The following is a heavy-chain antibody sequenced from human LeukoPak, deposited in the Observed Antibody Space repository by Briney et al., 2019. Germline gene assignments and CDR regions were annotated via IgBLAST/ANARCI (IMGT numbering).Heavy chain of an antibody. D-gene: IGHD6-19*01. J-gene: IGHJ1*01. CDR1: GFTVSDNY. CDR2: IYSGGST. V-gene: IGHV3-66*01. Sequence: GGSLRLSCAASGFTVSDNYMSWVRQAPGKGLEWVSVIYSGGSTYHADSVKGRFTISRDNSKNTLYLQMNSLRAEDTAVYYCAKEQGSSGWYRYFQHWGQGTLVTVSS. CDR3: AKEQGSSGWYRYFQH.